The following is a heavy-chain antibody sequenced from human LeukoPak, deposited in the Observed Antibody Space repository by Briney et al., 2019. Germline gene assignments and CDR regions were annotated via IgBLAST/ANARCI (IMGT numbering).Heavy chain of an antibody. J-gene: IGHJ6*03. D-gene: IGHD3-22*01. CDR2: INHSGST. CDR3: ARKRSSGYHYYYYYMDV. Sequence: SETLSLTCAVYGGSFSGYYWSWIRQPPGKGLEWIGEINHSGSTNYNPSLKSRVTISVDTSKNQFYLKLSSVTAADTAVYYCARKRSSGYHYYYYYMDVWGKGTTVTVSS. CDR1: GGSFSGYY. V-gene: IGHV4-34*01.